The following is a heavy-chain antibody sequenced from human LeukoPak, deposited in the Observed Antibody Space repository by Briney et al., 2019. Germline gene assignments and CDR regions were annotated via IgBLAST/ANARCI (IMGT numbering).Heavy chain of an antibody. CDR1: GFTFSSYS. J-gene: IGHJ4*02. CDR3: ARDFTLTATNWD. Sequence: PGGSLRLSCAASGFTFSSYSMNWVRQAPGKGLEWGSSISSSSSYIYYADSVKGRFTISRDNAKNSLYLQMNSLRAEDTAVYYCARDFTLTATNWDWGQGTLVTVSS. CDR2: ISSSSSYI. D-gene: IGHD5-24*01. V-gene: IGHV3-21*01.